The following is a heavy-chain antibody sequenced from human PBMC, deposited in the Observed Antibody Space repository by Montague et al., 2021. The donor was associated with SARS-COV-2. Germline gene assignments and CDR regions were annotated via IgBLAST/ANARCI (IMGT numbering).Heavy chain of an antibody. CDR1: GGSISTYY. V-gene: IGHV4-34*12. Sequence: SETLSLTCAISGGSISTYYWSWFRQPPGEKLVWIGEVIHSGSTTYNPSVKSGVTISEDTSKNQFSLMVNSVTAADTAVYYCASHDSANLPAVYWGQGTLVTVSS. CDR2: VIHSGST. D-gene: IGHD4/OR15-4a*01. CDR3: ASHDSANLPAVY. J-gene: IGHJ4*02.